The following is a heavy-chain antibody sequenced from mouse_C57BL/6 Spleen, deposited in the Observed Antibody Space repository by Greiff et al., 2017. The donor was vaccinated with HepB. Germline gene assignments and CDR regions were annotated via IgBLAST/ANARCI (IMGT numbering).Heavy chain of an antibody. D-gene: IGHD1-1*01. Sequence: EVKLVESGGGLVQPGGSMKLSCVASGFTFSNYWMNWVRQSPEKGLEWVAQIRLKSDNYATHYAESVKGRFTISRDDSKSSVYLQMNNLRAEDTGIYYCTDYYGSRGHWYFDVWGTGTTVTVSS. CDR1: GFTFSNYW. CDR2: IRLKSDNYAT. V-gene: IGHV6-3*01. J-gene: IGHJ1*03. CDR3: TDYYGSRGHWYFDV.